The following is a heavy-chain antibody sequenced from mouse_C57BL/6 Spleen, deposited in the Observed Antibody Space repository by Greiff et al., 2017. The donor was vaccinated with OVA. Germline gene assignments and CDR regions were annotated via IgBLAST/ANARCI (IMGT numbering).Heavy chain of an antibody. CDR1: GFTFNTYA. Sequence: EVQRVESGGGLVQPKGSLKLSCAASGFTFNTYAMHWVRQAPGKGLEWVARIRSKSSNYATYYADSVKDRFTISRDDSQSMLYLQMNNLKAEDTAMYYCVREGITTVVLDYWGQGTTLTVSS. CDR2: IRSKSSNYAT. V-gene: IGHV10-3*01. D-gene: IGHD1-1*01. J-gene: IGHJ2*01. CDR3: VREGITTVVLDY.